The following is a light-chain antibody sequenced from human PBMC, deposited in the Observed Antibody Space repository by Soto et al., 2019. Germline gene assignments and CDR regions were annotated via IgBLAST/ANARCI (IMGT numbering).Light chain of an antibody. CDR3: QQGFSTPYT. J-gene: IGKJ2*01. V-gene: IGKV1-39*01. Sequence: DIQLTQSPSSLSGSVGDRVTITCRTSQSISSSLNWYRQRPEKAPELLIYAASDLEGGVPSRFSGSGSGTDFTLSISSLQPEDSATYFCQQGFSTPYTFGQGTKLEI. CDR2: AAS. CDR1: QSISSS.